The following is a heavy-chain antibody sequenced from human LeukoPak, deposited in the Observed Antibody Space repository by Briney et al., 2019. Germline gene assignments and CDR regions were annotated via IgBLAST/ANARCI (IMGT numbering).Heavy chain of an antibody. V-gene: IGHV4-31*03. CDR2: IYYSGST. Sequence: SSQTLSLTCTVSGGSISSAGHYWNWIRQHPGKGLEWIGYIYYSGSTYYNPSLESRVTMSVDTSKNQFSLKLSSVTAADTAVYYCARVTEDNWNYGTFDYWGQGTLVTVSS. CDR3: ARVTEDNWNYGTFDY. CDR1: GGSISSAGHY. J-gene: IGHJ4*02. D-gene: IGHD1-7*01.